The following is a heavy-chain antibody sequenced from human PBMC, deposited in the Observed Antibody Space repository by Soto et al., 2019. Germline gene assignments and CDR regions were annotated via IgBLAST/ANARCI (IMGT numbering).Heavy chain of an antibody. CDR3: ARHPLNWSHADS. D-gene: IGHD1-1*01. CDR1: GGSITSSEYY. Sequence: SETLSLTCTVSGGSITSSEYYWAWIRQPPGKGLQFVGTIYYSGSSYSNPSLKSRLSMSVDTSKNQFSLTMKSVTAAVTGVYYCARHPLNWSHADSWGQGVLVTVSP. V-gene: IGHV4-39*01. J-gene: IGHJ5*01. CDR2: IYYSGSS.